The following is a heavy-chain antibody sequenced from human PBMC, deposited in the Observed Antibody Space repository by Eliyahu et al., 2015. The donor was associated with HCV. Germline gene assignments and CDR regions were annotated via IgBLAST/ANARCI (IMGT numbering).Heavy chain of an antibody. J-gene: IGHJ3*02. Sequence: QVQLVESGGGVVQPGRSLRLXCAASGFTFSSYGMHWVRQAPGKGLEWVAVIWYDGSNKYYADSVKGRFTISRDNSKNTLYLQMNSLRAEDTAVYYCARRYCSSTSCLYDAFDIWGQGTMVTVSS. CDR1: GFTFSSYG. D-gene: IGHD2-2*01. V-gene: IGHV3-33*01. CDR3: ARRYCSSTSCLYDAFDI. CDR2: IWYDGSNK.